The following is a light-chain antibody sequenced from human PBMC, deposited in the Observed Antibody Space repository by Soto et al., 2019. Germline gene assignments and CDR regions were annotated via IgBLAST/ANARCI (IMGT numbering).Light chain of an antibody. CDR2: GNT. V-gene: IGLV1-40*01. Sequence: QSVLTQPPSVSGALGQRVTISCTGITSNIGAGYDVHWYQLLPGRAPKLLIYGNTNRPSGVPDQFSGSKSATSASLAITGLQAEDEAIYYCQSYDNTLSGPIYVFGTGTKV. CDR3: QSYDNTLSGPIYV. J-gene: IGLJ1*01. CDR1: TSNIGAGYD.